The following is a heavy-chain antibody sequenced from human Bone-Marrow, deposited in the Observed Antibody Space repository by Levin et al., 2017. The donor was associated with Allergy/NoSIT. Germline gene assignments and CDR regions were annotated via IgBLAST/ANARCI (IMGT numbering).Heavy chain of an antibody. V-gene: IGHV3-20*01. Sequence: PGGSLRLSCAASGFTFDDYGMSWVRQAPGKGLEWVSGINWNGGSTGYADSVKGRFTISRDNAKNSLYLQMNSLRAEDTALYHCARVAARLGLWRSYYYYYYMDVWGKGTTVTVSS. D-gene: IGHD3-10*01. J-gene: IGHJ6*03. CDR3: ARVAARLGLWRSYYYYYYMDV. CDR2: INWNGGST. CDR1: GFTFDDYG.